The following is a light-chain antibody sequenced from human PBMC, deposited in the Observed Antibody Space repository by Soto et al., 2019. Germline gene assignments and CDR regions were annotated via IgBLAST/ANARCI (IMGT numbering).Light chain of an antibody. V-gene: IGKV1-8*01. CDR2: AAS. CDR3: KQYYSNPRT. CDR1: QGISSY. J-gene: IGKJ1*01. Sequence: AIRMTQSPSSFSASTGDRVTITCRASQGISSYLAWYQQKPGKAPKLLIYAASTLQSGVPSRFSGSGSGTDFTLTIICLQSEDFATYYCKQYYSNPRTLGQGTKGNIK.